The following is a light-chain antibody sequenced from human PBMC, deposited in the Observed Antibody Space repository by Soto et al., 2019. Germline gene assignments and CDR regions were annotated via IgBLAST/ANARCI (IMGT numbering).Light chain of an antibody. CDR2: GAS. CDR1: QSVTSH. J-gene: IGKJ4*01. CDR3: QHCQPYGDSPPLP. Sequence: EIEVTQSPATLSVSPGERVTFSCRASQSVTSHLAWYQHKSGQAPRLLISGASTGATGIPARFSGSGSGTDFTLTISRLEPEDFAVYYCQHCQPYGDSPPLPFGGVTKV. V-gene: IGKV3-15*01.